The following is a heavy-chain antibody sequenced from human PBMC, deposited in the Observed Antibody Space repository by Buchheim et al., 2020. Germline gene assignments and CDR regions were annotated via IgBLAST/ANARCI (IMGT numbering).Heavy chain of an antibody. CDR3: AKDRAYDYDFWSGGHFDY. Sequence: EVQLLESGGGLVQPGGSLRLSCAASGFTFSSYAMSWVRQAPGKGLEWVSAISGSGGSTYYADSVKGRFTISRDNSKNTLYLQMNSLRAEDTAVYYCAKDRAYDYDFWSGGHFDYWGQGTL. CDR2: ISGSGGST. V-gene: IGHV3-23*01. D-gene: IGHD3-3*01. J-gene: IGHJ4*02. CDR1: GFTFSSYA.